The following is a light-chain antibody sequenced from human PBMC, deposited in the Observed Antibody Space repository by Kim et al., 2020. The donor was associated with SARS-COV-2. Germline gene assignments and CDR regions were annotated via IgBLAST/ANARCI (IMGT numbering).Light chain of an antibody. CDR2: RNN. V-gene: IGLV10-54*04. CDR3: SAWDNRLSVWV. CDR1: SDNVDDQG. Sequence: QPATLTCTGNSDNVDDQGAAGLQQHRGHPPKLLSYRNNNRPSGISEKFSASRSGNTASLTITGLQPEDEADYYCSAWDNRLSVWVFGGGTKVTVL. J-gene: IGLJ3*02.